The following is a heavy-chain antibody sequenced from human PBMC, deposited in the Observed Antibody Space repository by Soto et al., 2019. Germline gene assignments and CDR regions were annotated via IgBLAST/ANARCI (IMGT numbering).Heavy chain of an antibody. J-gene: IGHJ4*02. Sequence: EVQLVESGGGLVQPGGSLRLSCAASGFTFSNYWMHWVRQAPGKGLVWVSRVNTDGGTASYADSVKGRFTISRDNARNTLYLQMNRLRAEDTAVYYCARGQNTAMANWGQGTLVTVSS. D-gene: IGHD5-18*01. V-gene: IGHV3-74*01. CDR3: ARGQNTAMAN. CDR1: GFTFSNYW. CDR2: VNTDGGTA.